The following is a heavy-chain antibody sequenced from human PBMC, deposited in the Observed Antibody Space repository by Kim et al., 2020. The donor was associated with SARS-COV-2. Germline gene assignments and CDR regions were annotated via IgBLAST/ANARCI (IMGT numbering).Heavy chain of an antibody. J-gene: IGHJ3*01. V-gene: IGHV3-73*01. Sequence: GGSLRLSCVASGFTFSSSPMRWVRQAPGKGLEWVCLISSSLSSYATGSVASGIASFTITTDNTKNPPYLQLSSLKMADTAIYYCARIPGTTLACWDAFDV. D-gene: IGHD1-1*01. CDR2: ISSSLSSYAT. CDR1: GFTFSSSP. CDR3: ARIPGTTLACWDAFDV.